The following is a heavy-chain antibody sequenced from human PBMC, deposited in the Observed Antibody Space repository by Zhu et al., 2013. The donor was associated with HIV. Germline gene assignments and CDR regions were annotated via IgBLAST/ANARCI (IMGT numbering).Heavy chain of an antibody. D-gene: IGHD6-6*01. CDR3: ARDPALTTARPNYYYYMDV. CDR2: ISGYNGNT. J-gene: IGHJ6*03. CDR1: GYTFTTSG. Sequence: QVQLVQSGAEVRSLGPSVKVSCKASGYTFTTSGISWVRQAPGQGLEWMGWISGYNGNTNYAQKLQGRVTMTTDTSTSTAYMELRSLRSDDTAVYYCARDPALTTARPNYYYYMDVWGKGTTVTVSS. V-gene: IGHV1-18*01.